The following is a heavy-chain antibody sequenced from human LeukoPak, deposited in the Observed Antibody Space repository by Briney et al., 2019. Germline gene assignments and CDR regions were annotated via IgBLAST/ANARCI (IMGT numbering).Heavy chain of an antibody. CDR3: ARLSAAAGPTRAYDAFDI. D-gene: IGHD6-13*01. V-gene: IGHV4-61*02. CDR2: IYTSGST. J-gene: IGHJ3*02. Sequence: SQTLSLTCTVSGGSISSGSYYWSWIRQPAGKGLEWIGRIYTSGSTNYNPSLKSRVTISVDTSKNQFSLKLSSVTAADTAVYYCARLSAAAGPTRAYDAFDIWGQGTMVTVSS. CDR1: GGSISSGSYY.